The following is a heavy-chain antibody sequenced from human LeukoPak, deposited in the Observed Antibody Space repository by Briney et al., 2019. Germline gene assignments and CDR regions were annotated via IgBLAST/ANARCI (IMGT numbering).Heavy chain of an antibody. CDR2: INTNTGNP. CDR1: GYTFTSYG. CDR3: TRTLLRGDY. J-gene: IGHJ4*02. V-gene: IGHV7-4-1*02. D-gene: IGHD3-10*01. Sequence: ASVKVSCKASGYTFTSYGISWVRQAPGQGLEWMGWINTNTGNPTYAQGFTGRFVFSLDTSVSTAYLQISSLKAEDTAVYYCTRTLLRGDYWGRGTLVTVSS.